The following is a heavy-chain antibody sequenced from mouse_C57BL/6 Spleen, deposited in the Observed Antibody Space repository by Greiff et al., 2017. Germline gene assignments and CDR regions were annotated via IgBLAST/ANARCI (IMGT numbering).Heavy chain of an antibody. CDR1: GYAFSSSW. J-gene: IGHJ2*01. D-gene: IGHD4-1*01. Sequence: QVQLQQSGPELVKPGASVKISCKASGYAFSSSWMNWVKQRPGKGLEWIGRIYPGDGDTNYNGKFKGKATLTADKSSSTAYMQLSSLTSEDSAVYFCARWELTGTFDYWGQGTTLTVSS. CDR2: IYPGDGDT. V-gene: IGHV1-82*01. CDR3: ARWELTGTFDY.